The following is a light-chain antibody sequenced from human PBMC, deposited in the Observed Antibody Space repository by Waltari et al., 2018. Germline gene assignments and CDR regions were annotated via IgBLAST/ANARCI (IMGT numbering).Light chain of an antibody. CDR1: QSVLTY. CDR3: QQYQNWPQT. CDR2: GAS. J-gene: IGKJ2*01. V-gene: IGKV1-39*01. Sequence: DIQMTQSPSSLSASLGDRFTITCRASQSVLTYLNWYQQKPGKAPELLIYGASSLQSGVPSRFSGSGSGTEFALTISSLQSEDSAVYYCQQYQNWPQTFGQGTKLQIK.